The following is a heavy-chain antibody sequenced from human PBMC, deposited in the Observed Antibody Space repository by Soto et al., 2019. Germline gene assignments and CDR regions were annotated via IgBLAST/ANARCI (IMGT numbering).Heavy chain of an antibody. D-gene: IGHD4-17*01. CDR1: GFIFQSFA. V-gene: IGHV3-30-3*01. CDR2: ISYDGNNK. CDR3: ARPVTTTHTDFGY. Sequence: QVQLVESGGGVVPPGRSLRLSCAASGFIFQSFAMHWVRQAPGKGLEWVAVISYDGNNKYYAQSVKGRFTISRDNSNNTLYLQMNTLRLDDTALYYCARPVTTTHTDFGYWGLGALVTVSS. J-gene: IGHJ4*02.